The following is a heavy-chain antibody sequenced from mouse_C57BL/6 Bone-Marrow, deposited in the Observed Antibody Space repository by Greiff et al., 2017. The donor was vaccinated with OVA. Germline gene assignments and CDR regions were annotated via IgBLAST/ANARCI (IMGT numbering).Heavy chain of an antibody. Sequence: EVQLVESGGDLVKPGGSLKLSCAASGFTFSSYGMSWVRQTPDKRLEWVATISSGGSYTYYPDSVKGRFTISRDNAKNTLYLQMSSLKSEDTAMYYCARHGDYGSFIDYWGQGTTLTVSS. CDR3: ARHGDYGSFIDY. CDR1: GFTFSSYG. D-gene: IGHD1-1*01. J-gene: IGHJ2*01. V-gene: IGHV5-6*01. CDR2: ISSGGSYT.